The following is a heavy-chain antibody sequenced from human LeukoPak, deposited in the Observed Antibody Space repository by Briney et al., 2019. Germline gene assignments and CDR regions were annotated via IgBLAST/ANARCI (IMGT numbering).Heavy chain of an antibody. D-gene: IGHD3-10*01. CDR2: TYYRSKWYN. CDR3: ARDRSRGPLGYGSGSSPMDYGMDV. J-gene: IGHJ6*02. V-gene: IGHV6-1*01. CDR1: GDSVSSNSAA. Sequence: SQTLSLTCAISGDSVSSNSAAWNWIRQSPSRGLEWLGRTYYRSKWYNDYAVSVKSRITINPDTSKNQFSLQLNSVTPEDTAVYYCARDRSRGPLGYGSGSSPMDYGMDVWGQGTTVTVSS.